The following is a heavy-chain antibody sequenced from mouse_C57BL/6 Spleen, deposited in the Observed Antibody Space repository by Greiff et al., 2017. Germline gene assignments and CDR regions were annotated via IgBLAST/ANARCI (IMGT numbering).Heavy chain of an antibody. CDR3: ARGGIYYDYEGYFDY. J-gene: IGHJ2*01. V-gene: IGHV3-6*01. CDR2: ISYAGSN. D-gene: IGHD2-4*01. CDR1: GYSITSGYY. Sequence: ESGPGLVKPSQSLSLTCSVTGYSITSGYYWNWIRQFPGNKLEWMGYISYAGSNNYNPSLKNRISITRDTSKNQFFLKLNSVTTEDTATYYCARGGIYYDYEGYFDYWGQGTTLTVSS.